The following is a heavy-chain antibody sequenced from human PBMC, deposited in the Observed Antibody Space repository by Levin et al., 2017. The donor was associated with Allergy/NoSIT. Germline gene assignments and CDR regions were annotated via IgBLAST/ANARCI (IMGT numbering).Heavy chain of an antibody. CDR1: GFTFSNYA. D-gene: IGHD6-19*01. CDR3: AREAGSSSSFDY. J-gene: IGHJ4*02. Sequence: GGSLRLSCAASGFTFSNYAIHWVRQAPGKGLEWVAVISYDGSTQYYADSVKGRFTISRDDSKNTLYLQLNSLRVEDTAVYFCAREAGSSSSFDYWGQGTLVSVSS. CDR2: ISYDGSTQ. V-gene: IGHV3-30*04.